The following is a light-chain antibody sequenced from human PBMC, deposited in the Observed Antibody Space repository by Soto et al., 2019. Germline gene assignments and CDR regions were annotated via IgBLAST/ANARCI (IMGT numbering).Light chain of an antibody. Sequence: EIVLTQSPGTLSLSPGERATLSCRASQRVSSSYLAWYPQKPGQAPRLLSYGESSRATGIPDRFSGSGSGTDFTLTISRLEPEDFAVYYCQQYGSSPLFTYGPGTTVDIK. CDR1: QRVSSSY. J-gene: IGKJ3*01. CDR3: QQYGSSPLFT. V-gene: IGKV3-20*01. CDR2: GES.